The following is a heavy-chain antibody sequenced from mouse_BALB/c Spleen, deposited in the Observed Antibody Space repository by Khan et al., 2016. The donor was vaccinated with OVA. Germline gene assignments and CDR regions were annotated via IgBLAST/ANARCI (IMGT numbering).Heavy chain of an antibody. CDR3: ARWFAY. V-gene: IGHV3-2*02. CDR1: GYSTTSDYA. Sequence: VQLKESGPGLVKPSQSLSLTCTVTGYSTTSDYAWNWIRQFPGNKLEWMGYITYSGSTSYIPSLKGRISITRDTSKNQFFLQLNSVTTEDTATYYCARWFAYWGQGTLVTVSA. J-gene: IGHJ3*01. CDR2: ITYSGST.